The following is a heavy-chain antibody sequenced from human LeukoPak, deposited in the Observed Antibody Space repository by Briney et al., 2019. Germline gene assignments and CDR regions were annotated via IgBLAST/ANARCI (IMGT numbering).Heavy chain of an antibody. CDR3: ARGRVSSSTWYSTYYYYFYMDV. V-gene: IGHV4-59*01. Sequence: SETLSLTCTVSGGSIFTYYWSWIRQPPGKGLEWIGYIYYSGNTNYNPSLKSRVTISVDTSKNQFSLKLRSVTAADAAVYFCARGRVSSSTWYSTYYYYFYMDVWGKGTTVTVSS. J-gene: IGHJ6*03. CDR1: GGSIFTYY. CDR2: IYYSGNT. D-gene: IGHD4-11*01.